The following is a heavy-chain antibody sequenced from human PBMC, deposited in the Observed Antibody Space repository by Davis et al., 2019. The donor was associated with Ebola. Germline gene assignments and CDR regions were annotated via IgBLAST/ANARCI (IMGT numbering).Heavy chain of an antibody. CDR3: ARREVGGIAVFDY. CDR2: INHSGST. CDR1: GGSSSGYY. V-gene: IGHV4-34*01. Sequence: MPSETLSLTCAVYGGSSSGYYWSWIRQPPGKGLEWIGEINHSGSTNYNPSLKSRVTISVDTSKNQFSLKLSFVTAADTAVYYCARREVGGIAVFDYWGQGTLVTVSS. J-gene: IGHJ4*02. D-gene: IGHD6-19*01.